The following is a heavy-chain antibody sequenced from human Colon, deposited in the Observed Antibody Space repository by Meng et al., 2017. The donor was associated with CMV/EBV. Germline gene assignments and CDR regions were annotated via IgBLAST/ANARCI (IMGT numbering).Heavy chain of an antibody. J-gene: IGHJ4*02. CDR3: VRSSGWSLFDY. D-gene: IGHD6-19*01. Sequence: VEMWQSGAEMKKPGASVNVSCKTSGYTFSDYYMHWVRQAPGQGLEWMGWIRSDGSATNYAQKFRGRVTMTRDASVSTAYMELSGLTSDDTAVYFCVRSSGWSLFDYWGPGALVTVSS. V-gene: IGHV1-2*02. CDR1: GYTFSDYY. CDR2: IRSDGSAT.